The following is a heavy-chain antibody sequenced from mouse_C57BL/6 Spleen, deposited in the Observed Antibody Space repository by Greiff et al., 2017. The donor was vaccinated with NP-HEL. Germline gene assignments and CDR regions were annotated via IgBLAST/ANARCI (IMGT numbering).Heavy chain of an antibody. Sequence: EVKLVESGGGLVQPGGSLSLSCAASGFTFTDYYMSWVRQPPGKALEWLGFIRNKANGYTTEYSASVKGRFTISRDNSQSILYLQMNALRAEDSATYYCARYIRGTDWYFDVWGTGTTVTVSS. CDR2: IRNKANGYTT. CDR1: GFTFTDYY. J-gene: IGHJ1*03. V-gene: IGHV7-3*01. D-gene: IGHD3-3*01. CDR3: ARYIRGTDWYFDV.